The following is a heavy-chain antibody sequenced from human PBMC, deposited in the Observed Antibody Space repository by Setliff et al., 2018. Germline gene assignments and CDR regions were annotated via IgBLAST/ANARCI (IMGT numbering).Heavy chain of an antibody. CDR1: GASISDSY. V-gene: IGHV4-4*08. CDR3: ARFCGTSNCQRAPLFDY. D-gene: IGHD1-1*01. CDR2: ILTTGST. J-gene: IGHJ4*02. Sequence: SETLSLTCGVSGASISDSYWSWIRQPPGKGLEWIGHILTTGSTNYNPSLKSRIAISADTSMDRFSLRLTSVTAADTAIYYCARFCGTSNCQRAPLFDYWGQGILVTVSS.